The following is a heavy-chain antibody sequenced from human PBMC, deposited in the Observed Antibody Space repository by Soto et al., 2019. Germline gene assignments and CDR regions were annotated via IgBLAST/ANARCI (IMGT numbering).Heavy chain of an antibody. CDR2: ISSSRGYR. CDR3: ARGRSINTTMDY. V-gene: IGHV3-21*01. Sequence: EAQLVESGGGLVKPGGSLRLSCAASGFTFSTYSMNWVRQAPGKGLEWVSSISSSRGYRSYADSVKGRFTISRDNAKNTLYLQMASLRAEDTAVYYCARGRSINTTMDYWGQGTLVTVSS. CDR1: GFTFSTYS. J-gene: IGHJ4*02. D-gene: IGHD2-2*01.